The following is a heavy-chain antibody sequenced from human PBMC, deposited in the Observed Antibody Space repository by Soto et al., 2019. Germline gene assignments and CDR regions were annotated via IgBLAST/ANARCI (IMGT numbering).Heavy chain of an antibody. V-gene: IGHV3-21*01. CDR1: GFTFSTYS. J-gene: IGHJ4*02. CDR3: ARAGITNYNEYYFDS. Sequence: XVSLRLTCAASGFTFSTYSMNWVRQAPGKGLEWVSSISGSGNYTHYADFLRGRFTISRDNAKTSLYLQMNSLRAEDTAVYYCARAGITNYNEYYFDSCGQRTVVTVSS. CDR2: ISGSGNYT. D-gene: IGHD4-4*01.